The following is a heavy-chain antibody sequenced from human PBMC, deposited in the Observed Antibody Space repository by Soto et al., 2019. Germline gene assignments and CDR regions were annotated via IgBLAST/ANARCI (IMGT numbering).Heavy chain of an antibody. V-gene: IGHV1-18*01. Sequence: ASVKVSCKASGYTFTSYGISWVRQAPGQGLEWMGWISAYNGNTNYAQKLQGRVTMTTDTSTSTAYMELRSLRSDDTAVYYCARGVGRGIFGVVIIKGAGIYGMDVWGQGTTVTVSS. CDR2: ISAYNGNT. D-gene: IGHD3-3*01. CDR3: ARGVGRGIFGVVIIKGAGIYGMDV. CDR1: GYTFTSYG. J-gene: IGHJ6*02.